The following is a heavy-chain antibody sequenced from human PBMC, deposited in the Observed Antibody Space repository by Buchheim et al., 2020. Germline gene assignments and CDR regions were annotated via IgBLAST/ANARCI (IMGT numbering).Heavy chain of an antibody. CDR3: ARDHPVYSSGYYFPH. CDR2: ISSSSSYI. D-gene: IGHD6-19*01. Sequence: EVQLVESGGGLVKPGGSLRLSCAASGFTFSSYSMNWVRQAPGKGLEWVSSISSSSSYIYYADSVKGRFPISRDNAKNSLYLQMNSLRAEDTAVYYCARDHPVYSSGYYFPHWGQGTL. V-gene: IGHV3-21*01. CDR1: GFTFSSYS. J-gene: IGHJ1*01.